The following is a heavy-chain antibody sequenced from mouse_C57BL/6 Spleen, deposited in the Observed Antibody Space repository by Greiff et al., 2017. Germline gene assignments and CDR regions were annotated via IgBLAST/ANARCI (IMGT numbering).Heavy chain of an antibody. Sequence: VQLQQPGAELVKPGASVKLSCKASGYTFTSYWMHWVKQRPGQGLEWIGMIHPNSGSTNYNEKFKSKATLTVDKSSSTAYMQLSSLTSEDSAVYYCARSGAYYSNYDAMDYWSQGTSVTVAS. CDR3: ARSGAYYSNYDAMDY. CDR1: GYTFTSYW. V-gene: IGHV1-64*01. CDR2: IHPNSGST. J-gene: IGHJ4*01. D-gene: IGHD2-5*01.